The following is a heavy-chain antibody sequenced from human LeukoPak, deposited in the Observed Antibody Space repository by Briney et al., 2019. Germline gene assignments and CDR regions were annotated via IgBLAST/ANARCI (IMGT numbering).Heavy chain of an antibody. CDR2: IYYSGST. J-gene: IGHJ6*02. Sequence: SETLSLTCTVSGGSISSGGYYWSWIRQHPGKGLEWIGYIYYSGSTYYNPSLKSRVTISVDTSKNQFSLKLSSVTAADTAVYYCARAAHYYDSSGYTPHGPWYYYGMDVWGQGTTVTVSS. CDR1: GGSISSGGYY. CDR3: ARAAHYYDSSGYTPHGPWYYYGMDV. D-gene: IGHD3-22*01. V-gene: IGHV4-31*03.